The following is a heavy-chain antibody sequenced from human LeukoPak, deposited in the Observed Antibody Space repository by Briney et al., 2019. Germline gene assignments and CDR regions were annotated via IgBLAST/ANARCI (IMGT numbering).Heavy chain of an antibody. J-gene: IGHJ4*02. D-gene: IGHD6-6*01. Sequence: ASVKVSCKASGGTFSSYAISWVRQAPGQGLEWMGGIIPIFDTANYAQKFQGRVTITADESTGTAYMELSSLKSEDTAVYYCARVGSMYSSSSRFFDYWGQGTLVTVSS. V-gene: IGHV1-69*13. CDR2: IIPIFDTA. CDR3: ARVGSMYSSSSRFFDY. CDR1: GGTFSSYA.